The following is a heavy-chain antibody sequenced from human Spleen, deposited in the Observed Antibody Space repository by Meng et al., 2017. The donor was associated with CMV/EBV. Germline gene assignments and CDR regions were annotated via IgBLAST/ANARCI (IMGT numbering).Heavy chain of an antibody. V-gene: IGHV4-61*01. CDR2: LSYSGST. J-gene: IGHJ4*02. CDR1: GGSVSSGTYY. D-gene: IGHD3-9*01. CDR3: ARTNIYDILGY. Sequence: CTVAGGSVSSGTYYWSWIRQPPGKGLEWIGYLSYSGSTSYNPSLKSRVTISVDTSKNQFSLKLSSVTAADTALYYCARTNIYDILGYWGQGTLVTVSS.